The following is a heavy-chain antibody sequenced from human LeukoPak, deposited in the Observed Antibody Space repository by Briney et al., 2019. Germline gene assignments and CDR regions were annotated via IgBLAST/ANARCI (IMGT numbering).Heavy chain of an antibody. CDR3: AKEQEGTAIGGVFDY. Sequence: GASVKVSCMASGYSFTSFGLSWVRQAPGQGPEWMGWISAASGRTNYAQKFQDRVTMTTDTSTTTVYMELRSLRSDDTAVYYCAKEQEGTAIGGVFDYWGQGAVVTVSS. D-gene: IGHD2-21*02. CDR2: ISAASGRT. J-gene: IGHJ4*02. V-gene: IGHV1-18*01. CDR1: GYSFTSFG.